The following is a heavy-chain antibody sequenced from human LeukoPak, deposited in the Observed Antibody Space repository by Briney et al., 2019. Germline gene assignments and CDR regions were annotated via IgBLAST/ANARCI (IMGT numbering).Heavy chain of an antibody. Sequence: GGSLRLSCAASGFTFSNYAMSWVRQAPGKGLEWVSATSGIGGSTYYADSVKGRFTISRDNSKNTLYLQMNSLRAEDTAVYYCAKDPVRGVSDYWGQGTLVTVSS. CDR2: TSGIGGST. CDR3: AKDPVRGVSDY. D-gene: IGHD3-10*01. V-gene: IGHV3-23*01. CDR1: GFTFSNYA. J-gene: IGHJ4*02.